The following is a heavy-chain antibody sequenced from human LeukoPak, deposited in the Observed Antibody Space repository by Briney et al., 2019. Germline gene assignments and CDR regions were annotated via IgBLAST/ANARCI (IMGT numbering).Heavy chain of an antibody. CDR3: ARDSLLYYDFWSGNSYDAFDI. CDR1: GFTFSSYS. J-gene: IGHJ3*02. CDR2: ISSSSSYI. D-gene: IGHD3-3*01. Sequence: GGSLRLSCAASGFTFSSYSMNWVRQAPGKGLEWVLSISSSSSYIYYADSVKGRFTTSRDNAKNSLYLQMNSLRAEDTAVYYCARDSLLYYDFWSGNSYDAFDIWGQGTMVTVSS. V-gene: IGHV3-21*01.